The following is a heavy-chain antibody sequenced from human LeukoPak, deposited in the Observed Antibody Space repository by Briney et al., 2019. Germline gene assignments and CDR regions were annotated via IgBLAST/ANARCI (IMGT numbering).Heavy chain of an antibody. Sequence: GGSLRLSCAASGFTVSSNYMSWVRQAPGKGLEWVSVIYSGGSTYYADSVKGRFTISRDNSKSTLYLQMNSLRAEDTAVYYCASADMVATRGYFDYWGQGTLVTVSS. V-gene: IGHV3-66*02. CDR3: ASADMVATRGYFDY. CDR2: IYSGGST. CDR1: GFTVSSNY. D-gene: IGHD5-12*01. J-gene: IGHJ4*02.